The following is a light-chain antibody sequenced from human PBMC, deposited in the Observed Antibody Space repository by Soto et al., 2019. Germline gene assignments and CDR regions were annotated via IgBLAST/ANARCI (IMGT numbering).Light chain of an antibody. CDR2: VNRDGSH. V-gene: IGLV4-69*01. Sequence: QPVLTQSPSASASLGASVKLTCTLSSGHSTYAIAWHQQRPEKGPRYLMKVNRDGSHTKGDGIPDRFSGSSSGAERYLTISSLQPEDEADYYCQTWGTGIRVFGGGTKVTVL. CDR3: QTWGTGIRV. J-gene: IGLJ3*02. CDR1: SGHSTYA.